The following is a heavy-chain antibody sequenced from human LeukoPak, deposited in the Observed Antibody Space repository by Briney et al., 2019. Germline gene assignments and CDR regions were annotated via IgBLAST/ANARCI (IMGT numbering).Heavy chain of an antibody. V-gene: IGHV3-30*02. CDR2: IRFDGSNE. D-gene: IGHD6-13*01. CDR1: GFTFSSYD. J-gene: IGHJ4*02. CDR3: AKDGIAAAGTGDYYFDY. Sequence: GGSLRLSCAASGFTFSSYDMHWVRQAPGKGLEWVAFIRFDGSNEYYADSVKGRFTISRDKSKNTLYLQMNSLRAEDTALYYCAKDGIAAAGTGDYYFDYWGQGTLVTVSS.